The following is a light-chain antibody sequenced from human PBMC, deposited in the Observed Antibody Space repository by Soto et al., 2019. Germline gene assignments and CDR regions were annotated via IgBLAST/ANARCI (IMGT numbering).Light chain of an antibody. Sequence: EVELTQSPGTLSLSPGETATLSCRASQSVSSSHLAWYQQKRGQAPRLLIYDTSTRATGIPGRFSGSGSGTDFPLTISRLEPEDFAVYHCQQYGASPWTFGQGTKVDIK. V-gene: IGKV3-20*01. CDR1: QSVSSSH. CDR3: QQYGASPWT. CDR2: DTS. J-gene: IGKJ1*01.